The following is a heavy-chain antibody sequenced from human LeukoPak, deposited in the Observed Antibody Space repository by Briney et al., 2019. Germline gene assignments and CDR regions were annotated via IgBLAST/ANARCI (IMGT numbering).Heavy chain of an antibody. CDR2: INPNSGGT. CDR1: GYTFTGYY. J-gene: IGHJ5*02. V-gene: IGHV1-2*02. Sequence: ASVKVSCKASGYTFTGYYMHWVRQAPGQGLEWMGWINPNSGGTNYTQKFQGRVTMTRDTSISTAYMELSRLRSDDTAVYYCARDRYTMVRGVRPRAYNWFDPWGQGTLVTVSS. D-gene: IGHD3-10*01. CDR3: ARDRYTMVRGVRPRAYNWFDP.